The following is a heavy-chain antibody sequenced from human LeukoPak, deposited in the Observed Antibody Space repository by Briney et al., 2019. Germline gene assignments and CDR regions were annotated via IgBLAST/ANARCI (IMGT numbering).Heavy chain of an antibody. CDR1: GYTLTGYC. D-gene: IGHD3-9*01. Sequence: GASVKVSCKASGYTLTGYCMHWVRQAPGQGLEWLGWINTKSGATNYAQNFQGRVTMTRDTSMSTTYMELKRLRSDDTAVYYCAKFPASRGRYFDWFNYYYYMDVWGKGTTVTISS. CDR3: AKFPASRGRYFDWFNYYYYMDV. V-gene: IGHV1-2*02. J-gene: IGHJ6*03. CDR2: INTKSGAT.